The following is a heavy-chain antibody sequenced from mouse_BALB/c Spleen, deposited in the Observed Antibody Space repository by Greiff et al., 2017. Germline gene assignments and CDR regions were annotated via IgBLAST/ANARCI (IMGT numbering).Heavy chain of an antibody. CDR2: INPSNGGT. Sequence: QVQLQQSGAELVKPGASVKLSCKASGYTFTSYYMYWVKQRPGQGLEWIGEINPSNGGTNFNEKFKSKATLTVDKSSSTAYMQLSSLTSEDSAVYYCTRRGNYLYYYAMDYWGQGTSVTVSS. V-gene: IGHV1S81*02. D-gene: IGHD2-1*01. CDR1: GYTFTSYY. CDR3: TRRGNYLYYYAMDY. J-gene: IGHJ4*01.